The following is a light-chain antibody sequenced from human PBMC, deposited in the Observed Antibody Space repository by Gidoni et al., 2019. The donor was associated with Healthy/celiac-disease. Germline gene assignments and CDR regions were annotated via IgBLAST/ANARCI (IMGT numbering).Light chain of an antibody. J-gene: IGKJ3*01. Sequence: DIQMTQYPSSLSASVGDRVTITCQASQDISNYLNWDQQKPGKAPKLLIYDASHLETGVPSRFSGSGSGTDFTFPISSLQPEDIATYYFQQYDNLPLTFGPWTNVDLK. V-gene: IGKV1-33*01. CDR2: DAS. CDR3: QQYDNLPLT. CDR1: QDISNY.